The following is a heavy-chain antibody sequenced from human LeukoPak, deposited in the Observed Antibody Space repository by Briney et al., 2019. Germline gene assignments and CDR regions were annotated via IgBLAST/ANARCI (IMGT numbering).Heavy chain of an antibody. CDR3: ASSPGYSSGWMEY. D-gene: IGHD6-19*01. J-gene: IGHJ4*02. Sequence: SETLSLTCTVSGGSISSYYWSWIRQPPGKGLEWIGYIYYSGSTNYNPSLKSRVTISVDTSKNQFSLKLSSVTAADTAVYYCASSPGYSSGWMEYWGQGTLVTVSS. V-gene: IGHV4-59*08. CDR1: GGSISSYY. CDR2: IYYSGST.